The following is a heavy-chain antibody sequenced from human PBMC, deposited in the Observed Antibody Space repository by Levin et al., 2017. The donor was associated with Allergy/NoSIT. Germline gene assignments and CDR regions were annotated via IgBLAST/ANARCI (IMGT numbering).Heavy chain of an antibody. J-gene: IGHJ4*02. CDR1: GFSFSHYA. CDR3: AKALGGYDFDY. Sequence: GESLKISCAASGFSFSHYAMSWVRQTPGKGLEWVSLISESGHSTYYADSVKGRFTLSRDNSKNTLYLQMSSLRAEDTAVYYCAKALGGYDFDYWGQGALVTVSS. V-gene: IGHV3-23*01. D-gene: IGHD5-12*01. CDR2: ISESGHST.